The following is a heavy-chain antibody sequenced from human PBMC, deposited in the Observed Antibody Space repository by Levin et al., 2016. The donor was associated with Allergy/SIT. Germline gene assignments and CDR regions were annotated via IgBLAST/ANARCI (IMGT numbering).Heavy chain of an antibody. CDR3: ALGAFDY. CDR1: GYTFTSYA. Sequence: ASVKVSCKASGYTFTSYAIHWVRQAPGQRLEWMGWINAGDGNTRYSQEFHGRVTITRDTSASTAYMEVSSLRSEDTAVYYCALGAFDYWGQGTLVTVSS. CDR2: INAGDGNT. J-gene: IGHJ4*02. D-gene: IGHD3-16*01. V-gene: IGHV1-3*01.